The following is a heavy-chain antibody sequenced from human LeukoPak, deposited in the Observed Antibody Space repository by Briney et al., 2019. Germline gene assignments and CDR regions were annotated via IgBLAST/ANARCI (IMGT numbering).Heavy chain of an antibody. CDR3: ARRYYYDSGSFDY. Sequence: PGGSLRLSCAASGFTFSSYWLHWVRQAPGKGLVWVSHINSDGSSTNYADSVKDRFTMSRDNAKNTLYLQMNSLRAEDTAVYYCARRYYYDSGSFDYWGQGTLVTVSS. V-gene: IGHV3-74*01. CDR2: INSDGSST. CDR1: GFTFSSYW. J-gene: IGHJ4*02. D-gene: IGHD3-10*01.